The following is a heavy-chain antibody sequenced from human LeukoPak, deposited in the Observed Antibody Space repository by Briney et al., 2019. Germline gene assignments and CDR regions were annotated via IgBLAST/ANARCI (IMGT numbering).Heavy chain of an antibody. CDR1: GFTFSSYA. CDR3: AKRSWAPAYGMDV. D-gene: IGHD1-26*01. V-gene: IGHV3-23*01. J-gene: IGHJ6*02. Sequence: GGSLRLSCAASGFTFSSYAMSWVRQAPGKGLEWVSAISGSGGSTYYADSVKGRFTISRDNTKNTLYLHMNSVRAEDTAVYYCAKRSWAPAYGMDVWGQGTTVTVSS. CDR2: ISGSGGST.